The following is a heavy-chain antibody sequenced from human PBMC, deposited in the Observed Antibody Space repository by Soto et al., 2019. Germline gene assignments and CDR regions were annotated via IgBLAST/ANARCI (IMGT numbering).Heavy chain of an antibody. J-gene: IGHJ4*02. CDR1: AXNFSGSS. CDR3: AKEPEGY. V-gene: IGHV3-23*01. Sequence: GSLRLSCAASAXNFSGSSMSWVRQAPGKGLHWVSGIIRTGGRTFYTDSVKGRFTISRDNSENTMYLQMNSLRAEDTAVYYCAKEPEGYWGQGTLGTVS. CDR2: IIRTGGRT.